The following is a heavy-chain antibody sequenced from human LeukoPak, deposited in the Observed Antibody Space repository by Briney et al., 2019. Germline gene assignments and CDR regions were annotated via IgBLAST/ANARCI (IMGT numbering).Heavy chain of an antibody. CDR3: ARPALIRGVITNDY. CDR2: MNPNSGNT. J-gene: IGHJ4*02. D-gene: IGHD3-10*01. V-gene: IGHV1-8*01. CDR1: GYTFTSYD. Sequence: ASVKVSCKASGYTFTSYDINWVRQATGQGLEWVGWMNPNSGNTDYAQKFQGRVTMTRNTSISTAYMELSSLRSEDTAVYYCARPALIRGVITNDYWGQGTLVTVSS.